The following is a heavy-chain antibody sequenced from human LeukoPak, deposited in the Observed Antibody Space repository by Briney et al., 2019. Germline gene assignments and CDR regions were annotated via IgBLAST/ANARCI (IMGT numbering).Heavy chain of an antibody. D-gene: IGHD3-3*01. CDR2: IYYSGST. V-gene: IGHV4-61*10. CDR1: GGSISSGTYY. Sequence: SETLSLTCTVSGGSISSGTYYWSWIRQSAGKGLEWIGYIYYSGSTNYNPSLKSRVTISVDTSKNQFSLKLSSVTAADTAVYYCARGLRSAQTSWFDPWGQGTLVTVSS. J-gene: IGHJ5*02. CDR3: ARGLRSAQTSWFDP.